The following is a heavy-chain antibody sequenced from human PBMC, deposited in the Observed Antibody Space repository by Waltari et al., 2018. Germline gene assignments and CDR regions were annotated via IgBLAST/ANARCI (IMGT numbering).Heavy chain of an antibody. CDR1: GFTFSIYW. J-gene: IGHJ4*02. CDR3: ARSSSTEFDS. CDR2: IRQDGSEK. Sequence: ETPLVESGGGLVQHGGSLRLSCAASGFTFSIYWMTWVRQAPGKGLEWVANIRQDGSEKYYVDSVKGRFTISRDNAKNSLYLQMNSLKADDTAVYYCARSSSTEFDSWGQGTLVTVSS. V-gene: IGHV3-7*01. D-gene: IGHD2-2*01.